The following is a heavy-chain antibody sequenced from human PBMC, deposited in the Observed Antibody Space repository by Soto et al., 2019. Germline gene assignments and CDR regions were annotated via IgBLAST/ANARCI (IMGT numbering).Heavy chain of an antibody. CDR3: ARDGDYYGMDV. D-gene: IGHD3-3*01. V-gene: IGHV3-49*04. CDR1: GFTSTDHA. J-gene: IGHJ6*02. Sequence: GGSLRLSCAFSGFTSTDHALTWVRQAPGKGLEWVAFTTSHSYGGTTDYAASVKGRFTISRDDSKSIAYLQMNSLQIADTAIYSSARDGDYYGMDVWGQGTTVTVPS. CDR2: TTSHSYGGTT.